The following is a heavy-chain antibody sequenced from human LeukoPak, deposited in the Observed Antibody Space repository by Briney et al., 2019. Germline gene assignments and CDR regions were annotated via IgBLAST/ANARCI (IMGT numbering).Heavy chain of an antibody. CDR2: IYYSGST. J-gene: IGHJ6*02. V-gene: IGHV4-59*01. CDR3: ARSGYYDIMRLRFYYYGMDV. CDR1: GGSINNYY. Sequence: SETLSLTCTVSGGSINNYYWSWIRQPPGKGLEWTGYIYYSGSTNYNPSLKSRVTISVDTSKNQFSLKLSSVTAADTAVYYCARSGYYDIMRLRFYYYGMDVWGQGTTVTVSS. D-gene: IGHD3-9*01.